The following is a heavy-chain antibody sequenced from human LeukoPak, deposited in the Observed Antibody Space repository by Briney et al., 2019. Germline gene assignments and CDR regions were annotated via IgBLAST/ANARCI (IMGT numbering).Heavy chain of an antibody. CDR2: ISAYNGNT. CDR1: GYPFTNYG. V-gene: IGHV1-18*01. J-gene: IGHJ6*03. CDR3: ARARGGESAMYYMDV. Sequence: ASVKVSCKASGYPFTNYGLSWVRQAPGQGLEWMGWISAYNGNTNYAQKLQGRVTMTTDTSTSTAYMELRSLRSDDTAVYYCARARGGESAMYYMDVWGKGTTVTVP. D-gene: IGHD3-10*01.